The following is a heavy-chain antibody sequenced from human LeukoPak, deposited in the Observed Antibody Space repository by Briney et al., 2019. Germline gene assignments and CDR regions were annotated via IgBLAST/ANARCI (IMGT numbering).Heavy chain of an antibody. Sequence: PSETLSLTCTVSGGSISGYFWSWIRQPAGKGLEWIGRIYTSGSTNYNPSLKSRVTMSVDTSKNQFSLKLSSVTAADTAVYYCARENVTYDAFDIWGQGTMVTVSS. J-gene: IGHJ3*02. CDR3: ARENVTYDAFDI. CDR2: IYTSGST. D-gene: IGHD2/OR15-2a*01. V-gene: IGHV4-4*07. CDR1: GGSISGYF.